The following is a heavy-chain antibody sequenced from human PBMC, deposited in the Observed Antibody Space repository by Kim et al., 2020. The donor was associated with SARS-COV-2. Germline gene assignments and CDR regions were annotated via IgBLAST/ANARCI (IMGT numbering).Heavy chain of an antibody. Sequence: ASVKVSCKASGYRFSSYGINWVRQAPGQGLEWMGWISTYTGDTNYAQKFQGIVSMTTETSTSTAYMELRSLRSDDTAVYYCARDIVSTGVFDYWGQGTRVTVSS. CDR1: GYRFSSYG. CDR2: ISTYTGDT. CDR3: ARDIVSTGVFDY. J-gene: IGHJ4*02. D-gene: IGHD5-12*01. V-gene: IGHV1-18*01.